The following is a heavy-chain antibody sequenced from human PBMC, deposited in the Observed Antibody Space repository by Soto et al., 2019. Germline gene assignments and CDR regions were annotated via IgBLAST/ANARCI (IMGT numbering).Heavy chain of an antibody. D-gene: IGHD6-6*01. V-gene: IGHV3-23*01. CDR2: ITRSGGST. CDR3: AKDHGDYTTSYCFDY. J-gene: IGHJ4*02. CDR1: EFTFSTYA. Sequence: VQLLESGGGLVQPGGSLRLSCAASEFTFSTYAMSWVRQAPGKGLEWVSGITRSGGSTYYADSVKGRFTISRDNSKNTLYLQMNSLRAEDTAVYYCAKDHGDYTTSYCFDYWGQGTLVTVSS.